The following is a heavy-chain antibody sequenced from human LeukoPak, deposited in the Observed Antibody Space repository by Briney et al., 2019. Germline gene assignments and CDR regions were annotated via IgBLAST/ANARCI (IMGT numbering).Heavy chain of an antibody. Sequence: PGGSLRLSCAACGFRFSSYGMHWVRQAPGKGLEWVSYISSSGSTIYYADSVKGRFTISRDNSKNTLYLQMNGLRAEDTAVYYCAKGPRAIVVVPAAFLFDYWGQGTLVTVSS. CDR1: GFRFSSYG. D-gene: IGHD2-2*01. CDR3: AKGPRAIVVVPAAFLFDY. J-gene: IGHJ4*02. CDR2: ISSSGSTI. V-gene: IGHV3-48*01.